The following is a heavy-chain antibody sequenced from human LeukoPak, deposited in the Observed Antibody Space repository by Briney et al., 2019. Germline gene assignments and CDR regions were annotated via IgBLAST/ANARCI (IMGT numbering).Heavy chain of an antibody. CDR1: GFTFSSYA. D-gene: IGHD1-7*01. V-gene: IGHV3-30*04. Sequence: AGGSLRLSSAASGFTFSSYAMHWVRQAPGKGLEWVAVISYDGSNKYHADSVKGRFTISRDNSKNTLYLQMNSLRAEDTAVYYCARYNWNSAPFDYWGQGTLVTVSS. CDR2: ISYDGSNK. J-gene: IGHJ4*02. CDR3: ARYNWNSAPFDY.